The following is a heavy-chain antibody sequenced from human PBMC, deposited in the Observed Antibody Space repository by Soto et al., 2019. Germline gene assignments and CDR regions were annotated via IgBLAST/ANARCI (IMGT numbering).Heavy chain of an antibody. CDR1: GGIFSSNT. D-gene: IGHD2-21*02. Sequence: QVYLVKSGAEVKKHGSSVKISCKASGGIFSSNTINWVRQAAGQGLEWMGGIIPLFGTANYAEKFQGRVTITADNSTKTEYMDLTSLRCEDTAVYYYSSTAACRGDCYDFHTWGQAALVTVS. J-gene: IGHJ5*02. CDR2: IIPLFGTA. V-gene: IGHV1-69*06. CDR3: SSTAACRGDCYDFHT.